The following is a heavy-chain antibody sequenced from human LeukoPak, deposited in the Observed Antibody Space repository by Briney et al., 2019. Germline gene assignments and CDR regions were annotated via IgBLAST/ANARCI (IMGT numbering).Heavy chain of an antibody. CDR2: ISGGGGST. CDR1: GFTFSSYA. CDR3: AAGRQGWFGELFNHFDY. D-gene: IGHD3-10*01. J-gene: IGHJ4*02. Sequence: GGSLRLSCAASGFTFSSYAMSWVRQAPGKGLEWVSAISGGGGSTYYADSVKGRFTISRDNSKNTLYLQMNSLRAEDTAVYYCAAGRQGWFGELFNHFDYWGQGTLVTVSS. V-gene: IGHV3-23*01.